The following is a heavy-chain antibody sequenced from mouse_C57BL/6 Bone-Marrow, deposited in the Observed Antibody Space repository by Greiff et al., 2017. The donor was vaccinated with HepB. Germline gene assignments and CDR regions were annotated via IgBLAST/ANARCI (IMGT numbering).Heavy chain of an antibody. CDR1: GYTFTSYW. J-gene: IGHJ2*01. CDR3: AVRGGGY. Sequence: VQLQQPGAELVMPGASVKLSCKASGYTFTSYWMHWVKQRPGQGLEWIGEIDPSDSYTNYNQKFKGKSTWTVDKSSSTAYMQLISLTSEDSAVYYCAVRGGGYWGQGTTLTVAS. CDR2: IDPSDSYT. V-gene: IGHV1-69*01. D-gene: IGHD2-14*01.